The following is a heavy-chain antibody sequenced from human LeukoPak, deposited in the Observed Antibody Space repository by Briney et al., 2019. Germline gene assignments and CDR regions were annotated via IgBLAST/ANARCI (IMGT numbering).Heavy chain of an antibody. Sequence: GASVKVSCKASGGTLSSYAISWVRQAPGQGLEWMGRIIPIFGIANYAQKFQGRVTITADKSTSTAYMELSSLRSEDTAVYYCARDRLGIVGATWGQGTMVTVSS. CDR1: GGTLSSYA. CDR2: IIPIFGIA. D-gene: IGHD1-26*01. CDR3: ARDRLGIVGAT. J-gene: IGHJ3*01. V-gene: IGHV1-69*04.